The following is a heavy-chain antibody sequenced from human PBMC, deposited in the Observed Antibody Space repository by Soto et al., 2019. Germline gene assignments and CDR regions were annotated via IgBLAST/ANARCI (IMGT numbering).Heavy chain of an antibody. CDR1: GGTFSSYT. D-gene: IGHD3-16*01. V-gene: IGHV1-69*02. J-gene: IGHJ4*02. CDR2: IIPILGIA. CDR3: ARIQPYDGVDY. Sequence: QVQLVQSGAEVKKPGSSVKVSCKASGGTFSSYTISWVRQAPGQGLEWMGRIIPILGIANYAQKFQGRVTITADKSTSTAYMELSSLRSEDTAVYYWARIQPYDGVDYWGQGTLVTVSS.